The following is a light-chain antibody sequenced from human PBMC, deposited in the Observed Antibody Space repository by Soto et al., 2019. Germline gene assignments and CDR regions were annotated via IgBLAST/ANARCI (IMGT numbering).Light chain of an antibody. Sequence: QLVLTQPPSVSGAPGQRVTISCTGSNSNIGAGYDVHWYEQLPGTAPKLLIYGNSNRPSGVPDRFSGSKSGTSASLAITGLQAEDEADYYCQSYDSSLSGYVFGAGTKLTVL. CDR1: NSNIGAGYD. CDR3: QSYDSSLSGYV. J-gene: IGLJ1*01. V-gene: IGLV1-40*01. CDR2: GNS.